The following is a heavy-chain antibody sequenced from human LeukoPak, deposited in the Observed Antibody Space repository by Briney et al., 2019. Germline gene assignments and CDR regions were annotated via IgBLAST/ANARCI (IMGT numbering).Heavy chain of an antibody. CDR3: ARDRYYYYMDV. CDR1: GFTFTSHW. D-gene: IGHD2-15*01. J-gene: IGHJ6*03. CDR2: INSDGSST. V-gene: IGHV3-74*01. Sequence: GGSLRLSYAASGFTFTSHWMHWVRQTPGKGLVWVSRINSDGSSTNYADSVEGRFTISRDNAKNTVYLQMNSLRADDTSVYYCARDRYYYYMDVWGKGTTATVSS.